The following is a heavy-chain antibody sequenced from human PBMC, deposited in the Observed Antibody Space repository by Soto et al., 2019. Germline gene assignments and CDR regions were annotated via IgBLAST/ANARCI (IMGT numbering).Heavy chain of an antibody. CDR2: IFSNDEK. CDR1: GFSLSNGRVG. J-gene: IGHJ4*02. D-gene: IGHD6-25*01. V-gene: IGHV2-26*01. CDR3: ARILAAVPFDY. Sequence: QVTLKESGPVLVRPTETLTLTCTVSGFSLSNGRVGMSWIRQPPGKALEWLAHIFSNDEKLYTTSLQSRLTISKDTSKSQVVLTITNMDPVDTATYYCARILAAVPFDYWGQGTLVTVSS.